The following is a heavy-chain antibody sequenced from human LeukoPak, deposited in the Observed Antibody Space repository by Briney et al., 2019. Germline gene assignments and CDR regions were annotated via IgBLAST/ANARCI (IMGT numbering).Heavy chain of an antibody. CDR3: ARDRGYDNYYYYYYMDV. CDR2: ISSSSSYI. CDR1: GFTFSSYS. D-gene: IGHD5-12*01. J-gene: IGHJ6*03. V-gene: IGHV3-21*01. Sequence: GGSLRFSCAASGFTFSSYSMNWVRQAPGKGLEWVSSISSSSSYIYYADSVKGRFTISRDNAKNSLYLQMNSLRAEDTAVYYCARDRGYDNYYYYYYMDVWGKGTTVTVSS.